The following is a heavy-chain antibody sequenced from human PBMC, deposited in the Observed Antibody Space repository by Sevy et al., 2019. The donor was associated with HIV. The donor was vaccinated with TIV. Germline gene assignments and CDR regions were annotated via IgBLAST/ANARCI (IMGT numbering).Heavy chain of an antibody. CDR2: ISYDGINK. CDR3: ALERLSSDVAEYFQN. D-gene: IGHD1-1*01. J-gene: IGHJ1*01. CDR1: GFTFSSYS. Sequence: GGSLRLSCATSGFTFSSYSMHWVRQAPGKGLEWVATISYDGINKHYADSVKGRFTISRDNFKNSLSLQMNSLRAEVTAVYFCALERLSSDVAEYFQNWGQGTLVTVSS. V-gene: IGHV3-30-3*01.